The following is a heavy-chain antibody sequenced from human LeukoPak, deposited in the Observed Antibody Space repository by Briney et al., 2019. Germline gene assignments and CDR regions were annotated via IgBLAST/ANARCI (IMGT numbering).Heavy chain of an antibody. J-gene: IGHJ4*02. D-gene: IGHD3-16*01. CDR2: IYHTGST. Sequence: GSLRLSCAASGFTVSNTYMSWVRQAPGKGLEWIGEIYHTGSTNYSPSLRSRVTMSIDKSNNQFSLNLNSVTAADTAVYYCAKSGDYLWDYWGQGTLVTVSS. CDR3: AKSGDYLWDY. V-gene: IGHV4-4*02. CDR1: GFTVSNTYM.